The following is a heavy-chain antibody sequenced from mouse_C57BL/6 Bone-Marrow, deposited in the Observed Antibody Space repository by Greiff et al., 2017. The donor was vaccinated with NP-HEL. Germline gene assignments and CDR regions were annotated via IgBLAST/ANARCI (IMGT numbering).Heavy chain of an antibody. V-gene: IGHV1-52*01. J-gene: IGHJ2*01. CDR1: GYTFTSYW. CDR2: IDPSDSET. D-gene: IGHD1-1*01. Sequence: QVQLQQSGAELVRPGSSVKLSCTASGYTFTSYWMHWVKQRPIQGLEWIGNIDPSDSETHYNQKFKDKATLTVDKSSSTAYMQLSSLTSEDSAVYYCAERYYGGLFDYWGQGTTLTVSA. CDR3: AERYYGGLFDY.